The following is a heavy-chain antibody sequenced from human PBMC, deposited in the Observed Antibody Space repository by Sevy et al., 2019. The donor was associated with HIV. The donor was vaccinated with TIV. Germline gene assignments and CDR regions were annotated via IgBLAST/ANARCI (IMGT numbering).Heavy chain of an antibody. J-gene: IGHJ3*02. D-gene: IGHD3-10*01. Sequence: GGSLRLSCAASGFTFSSYVMSWVRQAPGKGLEWVSFIRGSGGSKYYVDPVKGRFTISRDNSKNTVYLQMNSLRAEDTTVYYCVRGQSGSGAFDIWGQGTMVTVSS. CDR3: VRGQSGSGAFDI. CDR2: IRGSGGSK. V-gene: IGHV3-23*01. CDR1: GFTFSSYV.